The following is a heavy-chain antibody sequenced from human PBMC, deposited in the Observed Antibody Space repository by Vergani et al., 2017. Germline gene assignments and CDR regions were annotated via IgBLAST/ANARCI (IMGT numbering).Heavy chain of an antibody. Sequence: VQLVESGGGLVKPGGSLRLSCAASGFTFSSYSMNWVRQAPGKGLEWVSSISSSSSYIYYADSVKGRFTISRDNAKNSLYLQMNSLRAEDTAVYYCARGGYCSSTSCYGYNWFDPWGQGTLVTVSS. CDR3: ARGGYCSSTSCYGYNWFDP. CDR1: GFTFSSYS. V-gene: IGHV3-21*01. D-gene: IGHD2-2*01. J-gene: IGHJ5*02. CDR2: ISSSSSYI.